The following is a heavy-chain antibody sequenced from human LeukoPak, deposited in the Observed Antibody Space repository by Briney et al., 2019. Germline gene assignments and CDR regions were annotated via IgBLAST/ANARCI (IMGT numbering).Heavy chain of an antibody. D-gene: IGHD3-3*01. CDR1: GGTFSSYA. J-gene: IGHJ5*02. V-gene: IGHV1-69*13. Sequence: SVTVSCKASGGTFSSYAISWVRQAPGQGLEWMGGIIPIFGTANYAQKFQGRVTITADESTSTAYMELSSLRSEDTAVYYCARVERYYDFWSGYYTRWFDPWGQGTLVTVSS. CDR2: IIPIFGTA. CDR3: ARVERYYDFWSGYYTRWFDP.